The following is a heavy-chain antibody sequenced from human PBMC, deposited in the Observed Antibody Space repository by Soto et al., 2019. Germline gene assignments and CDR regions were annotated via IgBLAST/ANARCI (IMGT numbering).Heavy chain of an antibody. Sequence: EVPLVESGGGLVKPGGSLRLSCAASGFTFNNAWMNWVRQAPGKGLEWVGRIKTKTDGGTTDYAAPVKGRFTISRDASINTLYLQMNSLKTEDTAVYYCTTATPRSQWLVLEPISYWYFDLWGRGTLVTVSS. CDR1: GFTFNNAW. D-gene: IGHD6-19*01. CDR3: TTATPRSQWLVLEPISYWYFDL. CDR2: IKTKTDGGTT. V-gene: IGHV3-15*07. J-gene: IGHJ2*01.